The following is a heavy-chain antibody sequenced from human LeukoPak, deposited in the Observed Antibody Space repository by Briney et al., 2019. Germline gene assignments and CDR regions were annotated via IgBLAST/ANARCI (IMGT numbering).Heavy chain of an antibody. CDR1: GFTFSSYA. J-gene: IGHJ3*02. Sequence: PGGSLRLSCAASGFTFSSYAMRWVRQAPGKGLGWVSAISGSGGSTYYADSVKGRFTISRDNSKNTLYLQMNSLRAEDTAVYYCAKDLRGYSYADNAFDIWGQGTMVTVSS. CDR3: AKDLRGYSYADNAFDI. D-gene: IGHD5-18*01. V-gene: IGHV3-23*01. CDR2: ISGSGGST.